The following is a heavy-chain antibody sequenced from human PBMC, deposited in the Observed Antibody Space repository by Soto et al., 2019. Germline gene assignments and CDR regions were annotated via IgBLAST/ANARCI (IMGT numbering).Heavy chain of an antibody. Sequence: GASVKVCCKASGYTLASYAIRWMRQATEQGLEWMGWISAYNGNTNYAQKLQGRVTMTTDTSTSTAYMELRSLRAEDTAVYYCVKQSGSGSYFNVGSGGHFDYWGQGTLVTVSS. CDR1: GYTLASYA. V-gene: IGHV1-18*01. CDR2: ISAYNGNT. D-gene: IGHD3-10*01. CDR3: VKQSGSGSYFNVGSGGHFDY. J-gene: IGHJ4*02.